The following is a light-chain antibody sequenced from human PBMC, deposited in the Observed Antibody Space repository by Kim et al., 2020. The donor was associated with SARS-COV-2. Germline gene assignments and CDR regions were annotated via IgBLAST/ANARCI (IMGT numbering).Light chain of an antibody. CDR2: MVS. CDR3: VQRVDMPRT. CDR1: KSCLDSKDVGNY. J-gene: IGKJ1*01. V-gene: IGKV2-40*01. Sequence: AFVSDRVSKSCLDSKDVGNYLDWFLQKAGQAPKLLIYMVSYLACGVPDRISGSGSGTDFTLKISRVEAEDVGVYYCVQRVDMPRTFGQGTKVDIK.